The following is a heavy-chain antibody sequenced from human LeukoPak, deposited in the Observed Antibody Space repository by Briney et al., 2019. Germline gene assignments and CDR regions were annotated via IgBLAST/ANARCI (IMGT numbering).Heavy chain of an antibody. V-gene: IGHV3-23*01. CDR1: GFTFSNYA. CDR2: ISGNGGSA. J-gene: IGHJ6*02. Sequence: GGSLRLSCAASGFTFSNYAMSWVRQAPGKGLEWVSTISGNGGSAYYADSVEGRFTISRDNSKNTLYLQMNSLRAEDTAVYYCARGGYSSSWYGYYYYGMDVWGQGTTVTVSS. CDR3: ARGGYSSSWYGYYYYGMDV. D-gene: IGHD6-13*01.